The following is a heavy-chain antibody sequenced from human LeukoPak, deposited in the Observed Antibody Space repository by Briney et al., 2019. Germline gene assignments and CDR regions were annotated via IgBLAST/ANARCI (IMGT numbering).Heavy chain of an antibody. V-gene: IGHV1-8*01. CDR3: ARKSLLWFGELFFYYYGMGV. Sequence: ASVKVSCKASGYTFTSYDINWVRQATGQGLEWMGWMNPNSGNTGYAQKFQGRVTMTRNTSISTAYMELSSLRSEDTAVYYCARKSLLWFGELFFYYYGMGVWGQGTTVTVSS. J-gene: IGHJ6*02. CDR1: GYTFTSYD. D-gene: IGHD3-10*01. CDR2: MNPNSGNT.